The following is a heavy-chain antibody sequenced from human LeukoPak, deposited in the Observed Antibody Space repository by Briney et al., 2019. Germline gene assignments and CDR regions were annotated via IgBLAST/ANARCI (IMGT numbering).Heavy chain of an antibody. J-gene: IGHJ5*02. CDR2: INWNGGST. Sequence: GGFLRLSCAASGFTFEEYGMSWVRQPPGKGLEWVSGINWNGGSTGYADSVKGRFTISRDNAKNSLYLQMDSLRAEDTALYYCARGGRYRSPSPNWFDPWGQGTLVTVSS. V-gene: IGHV3-20*04. CDR3: ARGGRYRSPSPNWFDP. D-gene: IGHD3-9*01. CDR1: GFTFEEYG.